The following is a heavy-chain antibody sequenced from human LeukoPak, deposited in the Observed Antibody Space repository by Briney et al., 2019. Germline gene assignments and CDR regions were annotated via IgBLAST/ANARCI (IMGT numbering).Heavy chain of an antibody. V-gene: IGHV3-7*01. CDR2: IKQDGSEK. D-gene: IGHD3-22*01. J-gene: IGHJ4*02. CDR1: GFTFSSCW. CDR3: ARETPTEAYYYDSSGIPDY. Sequence: GGSLRLSCAASGFTFSSCWMSWVRQAPGKGLEWVANIKQDGSEKYYVDSVKGRFTISRDNAKNSLYLQMNSLRAEDTAVYYCARETPTEAYYYDSSGIPDYWGQGTLVTVSS.